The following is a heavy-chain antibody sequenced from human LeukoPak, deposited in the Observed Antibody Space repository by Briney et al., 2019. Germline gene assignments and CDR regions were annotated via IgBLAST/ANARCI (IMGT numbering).Heavy chain of an antibody. D-gene: IGHD3-10*01. J-gene: IGHJ6*03. CDR3: ATAGPVYYYYYMDV. CDR1: GYTLTELS. CDR2: FDPEDGET. V-gene: IGHV1-24*01. Sequence: ASVKVSCKVSGYTLTELSMHWVRQAPGKGLEWMGGFDPEDGETIYAQKFQGRVTMTEDTSTDTAYMELSSLRSEDTAVYYCATAGPVYYYYYMDVWGKGTTVTVSS.